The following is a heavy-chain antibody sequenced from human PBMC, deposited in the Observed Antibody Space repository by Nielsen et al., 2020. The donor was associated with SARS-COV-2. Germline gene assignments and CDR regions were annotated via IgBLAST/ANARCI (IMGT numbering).Heavy chain of an antibody. CDR1: GGTFSSYA. CDR2: IIPILGIA. J-gene: IGHJ4*02. CDR3: ASPGDGYSYGI. Sequence: SVKVSCKASGGTFSSYAISWVRQAPGQGLEWMGRIIPILGIANYAQKFQGRVTITADKSTSTAYMELSSLRSEDTAVYYCASPGDGYSYGIWGQGTLVTVSS. V-gene: IGHV1-69*04. D-gene: IGHD5-18*01.